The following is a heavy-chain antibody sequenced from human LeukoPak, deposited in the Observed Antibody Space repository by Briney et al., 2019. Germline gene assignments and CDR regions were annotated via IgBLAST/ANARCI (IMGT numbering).Heavy chain of an antibody. CDR1: GYTFTSYG. V-gene: IGHV1-69*13. Sequence: SVKVSCKASGYTFTSYGISWVRQAPGQGLEWMGGIIPIFGTANYAQKFQGRVTNTADESTSTAYMELSSLRSEDTAVYYCARATETRRIAAHPFDYWGQGTLVTVSS. CDR2: IIPIFGTA. D-gene: IGHD6-6*01. CDR3: ARATETRRIAAHPFDY. J-gene: IGHJ4*02.